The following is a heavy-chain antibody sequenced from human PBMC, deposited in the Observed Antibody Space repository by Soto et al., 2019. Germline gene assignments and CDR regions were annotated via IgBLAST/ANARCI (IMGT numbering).Heavy chain of an antibody. Sequence: SETLSLTCTVSGGSISSGGYYWSRIRQHPGKGLEWIGYIYYSGSTYYNPSLKSRVTISVDTSKNQFSLNLSSVTAADTAVYCCARCPPYGWGSYRYDRVGAFDSCGQGTMVTVSS. D-gene: IGHD3-16*02. V-gene: IGHV4-31*03. J-gene: IGHJ3*02. CDR1: GGSISSGGYY. CDR3: ARCPPYGWGSYRYDRVGAFDS. CDR2: IYYSGST.